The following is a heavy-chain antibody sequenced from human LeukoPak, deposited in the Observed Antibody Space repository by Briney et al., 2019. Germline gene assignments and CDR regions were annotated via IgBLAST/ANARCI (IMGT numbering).Heavy chain of an antibody. CDR3: ARVTSDAFDI. CDR1: GFTFRSNW. V-gene: IGHV3-33*08. CDR2: IWYDGSNK. Sequence: GGSLRLSCAASGFTFRSNWMNWVRQAPGKGLEWVAVIWYDGSNKYYADSVKGRFTISRDNSKNTLYLQMNSLRAEDTAVYYCARVTSDAFDIWGQGTMVTVSS. J-gene: IGHJ3*02.